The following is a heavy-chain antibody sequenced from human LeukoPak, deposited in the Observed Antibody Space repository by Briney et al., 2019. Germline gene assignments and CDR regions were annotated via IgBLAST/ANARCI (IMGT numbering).Heavy chain of an antibody. J-gene: IGHJ6*02. Sequence: PGGSLRLSCAASGFAFSSYGMHWVRQAPGKGLEWVAATWYDGSNKYYADSVKGRFTISRDNSKNTLFLQMNSPRAEDTAVYFCARGGHCSTTSCSNYDGMDVWGQGTTLTVSS. CDR1: GFAFSSYG. CDR2: TWYDGSNK. V-gene: IGHV3-33*01. D-gene: IGHD2-2*01. CDR3: ARGGHCSTTSCSNYDGMDV.